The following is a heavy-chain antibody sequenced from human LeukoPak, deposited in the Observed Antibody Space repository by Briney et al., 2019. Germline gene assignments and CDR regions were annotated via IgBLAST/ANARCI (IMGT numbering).Heavy chain of an antibody. J-gene: IGHJ4*02. CDR2: IYYSGST. CDR1: GGSISSSSYY. Sequence: SETLSLTCTVSGGSISSSSYYWGWIRQPPGKGLEWIGSIYYSGSTYYNPSLKSRVTISVDTSKNQFSLKLSSVTAADTAVYYCARDPYYYDSSGYYRDYWGQGTLVTVSS. D-gene: IGHD3-22*01. CDR3: ARDPYYYDSSGYYRDY. V-gene: IGHV4-39*07.